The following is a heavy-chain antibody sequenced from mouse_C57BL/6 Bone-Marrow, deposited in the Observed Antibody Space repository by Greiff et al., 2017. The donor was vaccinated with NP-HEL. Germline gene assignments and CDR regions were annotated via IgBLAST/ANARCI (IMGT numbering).Heavy chain of an antibody. CDR1: GFTFSSYT. CDR3: ARLPNWGYFDY. CDR2: ISGGGGNT. V-gene: IGHV5-9*01. J-gene: IGHJ2*01. D-gene: IGHD4-1*01. Sequence: EVKVEESGGGLVKPGGSLKLSCAASGFTFSSYTMSWVRQTPEKRLEWVATISGGGGNTYYPDSVKGRFTISRDNAKNTLYLQMSSLRSEDTALYYCARLPNWGYFDYWGQGTTLTVSS.